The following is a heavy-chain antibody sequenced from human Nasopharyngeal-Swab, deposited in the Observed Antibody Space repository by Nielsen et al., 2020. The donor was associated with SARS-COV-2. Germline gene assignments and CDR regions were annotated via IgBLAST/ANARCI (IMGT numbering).Heavy chain of an antibody. CDR2: ISYDESNK. J-gene: IGHJ6*02. CDR1: GFIFSSYA. V-gene: IGHV3-30-3*01. Sequence: GESLKISCAASGFIFSSYAMHWVRQAPGKGPERVAVISYDESNKYYADSVKGRFTISRDNSKNTVSLQMNSLRVEDTAMYYCAKDRDSGDDSDDYYHYYGMDVWGQGTTVTVSS. D-gene: IGHD5-12*01. CDR3: AKDRDSGDDSDDYYHYYGMDV.